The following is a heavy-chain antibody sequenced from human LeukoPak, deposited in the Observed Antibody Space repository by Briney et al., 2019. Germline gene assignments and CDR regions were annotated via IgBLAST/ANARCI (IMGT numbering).Heavy chain of an antibody. Sequence: SETPSLTCAVYGGSFSGYYWSWTRQPPGKGLEWIGEINHSGSTNYNPSLKSRVTISVDTSKNQFSLKLSSVTAADTAVYYCARGGGGWYIDYWGQGTLVTVSS. CDR3: ARGGGGWYIDY. J-gene: IGHJ4*02. D-gene: IGHD6-19*01. CDR2: INHSGST. CDR1: GGSFSGYY. V-gene: IGHV4-34*01.